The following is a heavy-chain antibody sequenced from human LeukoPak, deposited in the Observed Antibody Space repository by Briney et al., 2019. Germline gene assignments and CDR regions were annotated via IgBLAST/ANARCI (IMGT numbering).Heavy chain of an antibody. J-gene: IGHJ4*02. CDR3: ARGLGLRGYSYGSPYFDY. CDR1: GGSISSGGYY. CDR2: IYYSGST. Sequence: SETLSLTCTVSGGSISSGGYYWSWIRQHPGKGLEWIGYIYYSGSTYYNPSLKSRVTISVDTSKNQISLKLSSVTAADTAVYYCARGLGLRGYSYGSPYFDYWGQGTLVTVSS. D-gene: IGHD5-18*01. V-gene: IGHV4-31*03.